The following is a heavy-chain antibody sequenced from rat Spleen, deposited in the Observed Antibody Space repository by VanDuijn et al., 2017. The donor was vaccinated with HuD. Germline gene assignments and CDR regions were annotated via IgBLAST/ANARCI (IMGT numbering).Heavy chain of an antibody. J-gene: IGHJ1*01. CDR2: ISPTGGST. V-gene: IGHV5-19*01. CDR3: ARHPQLGAYWYFDF. D-gene: IGHD5-1*01. Sequence: EVQLVESGGGLVQPGRSLKLSCSASGFTFSDYAMNWIRQAPTKGLEWVASISPTGGSTHYRDSVKGRFTISRDNAKNTLYLQMDSLRSEDTATYYCARHPQLGAYWYFDFWGPGTMVTVSS. CDR1: GFTFSDYA.